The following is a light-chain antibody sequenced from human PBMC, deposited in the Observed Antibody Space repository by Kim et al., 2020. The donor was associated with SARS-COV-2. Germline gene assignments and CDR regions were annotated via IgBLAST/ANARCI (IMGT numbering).Light chain of an antibody. CDR2: GVS. Sequence: EIVLTQSPGTLSLSPGEGATLSCRASQSLSNNYFAWYQQKPGQAPRLLIYGVSIRATGIPDRFSGSGFGTDFTLTISRLEPEDFAVYYCQQYGSSPRTFGQGTKVDIK. J-gene: IGKJ1*01. CDR1: QSLSNNY. CDR3: QQYGSSPRT. V-gene: IGKV3-20*01.